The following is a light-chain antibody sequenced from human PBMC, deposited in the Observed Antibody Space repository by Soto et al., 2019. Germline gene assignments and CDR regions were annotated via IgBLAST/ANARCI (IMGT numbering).Light chain of an antibody. V-gene: IGKV1-39*01. CDR2: AAS. Sequence: DTQMTQSPSSLSASVGDRVTITCRASQSISSYLNWYQLKPGKAPKLLIYAASSLQSGVPSRFSGSGSGTEFTLTISSLQPEDFATYYCQQSYSTPWTFGQGTKVEIK. CDR1: QSISSY. J-gene: IGKJ1*01. CDR3: QQSYSTPWT.